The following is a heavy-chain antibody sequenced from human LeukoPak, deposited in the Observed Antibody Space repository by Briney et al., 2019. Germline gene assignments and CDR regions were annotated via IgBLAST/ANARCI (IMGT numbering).Heavy chain of an antibody. D-gene: IGHD3-22*01. V-gene: IGHV4-59*12. J-gene: IGHJ4*02. CDR2: IYHSGST. CDR1: GGSISSYY. CDR3: ARYYYDSSGYFRYFDS. Sequence: SETLSLTCTVSGGSISSYYWSWIRRPPGKGLEWIGYIYHSGSTYYNPSLKSRVTISVDRSKNQFSLNLSSVTAADTAVYYCARYYYDSSGYFRYFDSWGQGTLVTVSS.